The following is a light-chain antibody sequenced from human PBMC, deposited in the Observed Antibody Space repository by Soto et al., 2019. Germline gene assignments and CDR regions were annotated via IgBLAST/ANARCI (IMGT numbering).Light chain of an antibody. CDR2: EGS. Sequence: EIVLTQAPGTLSLSPGERATLSCRVSQSVSSSHLAWYQQKTGQAPRLLIYEGSSRVTGIPDRFRGSGSGTDFTLTLSRLEPEDFAVYFCQHYGTSPYTVGQGTKVDIK. V-gene: IGKV3-20*01. CDR3: QHYGTSPYT. CDR1: QSVSSSH. J-gene: IGKJ2*01.